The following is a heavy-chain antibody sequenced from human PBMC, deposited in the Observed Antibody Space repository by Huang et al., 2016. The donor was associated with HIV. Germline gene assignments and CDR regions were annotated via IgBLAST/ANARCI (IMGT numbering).Heavy chain of an antibody. J-gene: IGHJ4*03. CDR1: GVSFSDYA. Sequence: QAQLVQSGAAVMKPGSSVRVSCKASGVSFSDYAFSWVRRAPGQGVDWMGGIIHRFGLTNYAPRLQGRVTISADKSSNTVYLELTSLRSGDTAVYYCAREGQNWLGKPFGALAFWGQGTEVIVSS. CDR2: IIHRFGLT. V-gene: IGHV1-69*10. D-gene: IGHD3-16*01. CDR3: AREGQNWLGKPFGALAF.